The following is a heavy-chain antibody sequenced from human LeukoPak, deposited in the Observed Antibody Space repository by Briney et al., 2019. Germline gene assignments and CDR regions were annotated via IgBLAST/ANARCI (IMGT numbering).Heavy chain of an antibody. CDR1: GFTFGSYS. Sequence: PGGSLRLSCAASGFTFGSYSMNWVRQAPGKGLEWVSSISSSSSYIYYADSVKGRFTISRDNAKNPLYLQMNSLRAEDTAVYYCARGATTLGYWGQGTLVTVSS. J-gene: IGHJ4*02. CDR2: ISSSSSYI. CDR3: ARGATTLGY. D-gene: IGHD1-26*01. V-gene: IGHV3-21*01.